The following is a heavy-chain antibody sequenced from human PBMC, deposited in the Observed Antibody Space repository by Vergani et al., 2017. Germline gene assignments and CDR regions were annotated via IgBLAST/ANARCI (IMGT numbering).Heavy chain of an antibody. D-gene: IGHD3-10*01. J-gene: IGHJ6*02. CDR2: ISYDGSNK. Sequence: QVQLVESGGGVVQPGRSLRLSCAASGFTFSNYAMHWVRQAPGKGLEWVAVISYDGSNKYYADSVKGRFTISRDNSKNTLYLQMNSLRVEDTAVNYCARLLGTMVRGYGMDVWGQGTTVTVSS. V-gene: IGHV3-30*04. CDR1: GFTFSNYA. CDR3: ARLLGTMVRGYGMDV.